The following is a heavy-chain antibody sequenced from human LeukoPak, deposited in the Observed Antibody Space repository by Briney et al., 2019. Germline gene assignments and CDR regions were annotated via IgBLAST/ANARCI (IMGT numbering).Heavy chain of an antibody. CDR3: ARGEIGDFDS. CDR1: GYPVSRGYY. Sequence: SETLSLTCNVSGYPVSRGYYWGWIRQPPGKHLEGIGSIHNSGDSFDNPSLRSRVAMAMDMSNNQFSLKLTSVTASDSAVYYCARGEIGDFDSWGQGILVIVST. CDR2: IHNSGDS. V-gene: IGHV4-38-2*02. J-gene: IGHJ4*02. D-gene: IGHD3-10*01.